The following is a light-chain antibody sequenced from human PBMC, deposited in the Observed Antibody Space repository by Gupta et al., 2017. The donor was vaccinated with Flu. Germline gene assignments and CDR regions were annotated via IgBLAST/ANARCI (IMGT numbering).Light chain of an antibody. V-gene: IGLV2-11*01. CDR2: DVS. J-gene: IGLJ2*01. CDR3: CSYAGSYTLV. CDR1: SSDAGGYNY. Sequence: QSALTQPRSVSGSPGQSVTISCTGTSSDAGGYNYVSWHQKHPGKAPKVMIYDVSQRPSGVPDRFSGSKSGNTASLTISGLQAEDEADYYCCSYAGSYTLVFGGGTKLTGL.